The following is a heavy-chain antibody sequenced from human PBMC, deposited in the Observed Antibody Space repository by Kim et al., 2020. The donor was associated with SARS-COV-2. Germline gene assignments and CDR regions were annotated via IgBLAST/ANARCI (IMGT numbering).Heavy chain of an antibody. D-gene: IGHD6-13*01. CDR3: AREAAEKGMDV. CDR2: T. Sequence: TNYAQKLQGRVTMTTDTSTSTAYMELRSLRSDDTAVYYCAREAAEKGMDVWGQGTTVTVSS. V-gene: IGHV1-18*01. J-gene: IGHJ6*02.